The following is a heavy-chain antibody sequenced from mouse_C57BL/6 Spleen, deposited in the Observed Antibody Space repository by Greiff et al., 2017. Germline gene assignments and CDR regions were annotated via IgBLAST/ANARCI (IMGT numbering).Heavy chain of an antibody. CDR2: IYPGDGDT. V-gene: IGHV1-82*01. CDR3: ATFITTVVATDYFDY. CDR1: GYAFSSSW. J-gene: IGHJ2*01. Sequence: QVQLQQSGPELVKPGASVKISCKASGYAFSSSWMNWVKQRPGKGLEWIGRIYPGDGDTNYNGKFKGKATLTADKSSSTAYMQLSSLTSEDSAVYFCATFITTVVATDYFDYRGQGTTLTVSS. D-gene: IGHD1-1*01.